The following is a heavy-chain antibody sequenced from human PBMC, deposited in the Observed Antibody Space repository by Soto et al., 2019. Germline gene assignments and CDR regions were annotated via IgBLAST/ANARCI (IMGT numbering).Heavy chain of an antibody. CDR2: IDPSDSYT. V-gene: IGHV5-10-1*01. CDR3: ARRPIAAAGPYYYYGMDV. J-gene: IGHJ6*02. Sequence: GESLKISCKGSVYSFTSYWISWVRQMPGKGLEWMGRIDPSDSYTNYSPSFQGHVTISADKSISTAYLQWSSLKASDTAMYYCARRPIAAAGPYYYYGMDVWGQGTTVTVSS. CDR1: VYSFTSYW. D-gene: IGHD6-13*01.